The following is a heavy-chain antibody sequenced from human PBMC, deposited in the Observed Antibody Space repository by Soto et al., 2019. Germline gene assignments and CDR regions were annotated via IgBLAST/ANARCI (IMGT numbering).Heavy chain of an antibody. J-gene: IGHJ4*02. V-gene: IGHV4-39*01. CDR1: GDSISSRSYY. Sequence: PSETLSLTCTVTGDSISSRSYYWGWIRQPPGKGLEWIGSIYYSGSTYNNPSLRSRVSMSIDTSKDQFSLKLKSVTAADTALYFCARLRTSVVTQAYFDVWSPGALVTVSS. D-gene: IGHD3-10*01. CDR2: IYYSGST. CDR3: ARLRTSVVTQAYFDV.